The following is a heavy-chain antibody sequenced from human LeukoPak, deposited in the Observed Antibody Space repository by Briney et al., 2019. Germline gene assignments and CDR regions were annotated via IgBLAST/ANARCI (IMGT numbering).Heavy chain of an antibody. CDR3: VKITSSSGGDY. J-gene: IGHJ4*02. Sequence: GGSLRLSCAASGFTFSSYAMYWVRQAPGKGLEYVSGISSNGGSTYYADSVKGRFTISRDNSKNTLYLQMSSLRAEDTAVYYCVKITSSSGGDYWGQGTLVTVSS. CDR1: GFTFSSYA. D-gene: IGHD6-19*01. V-gene: IGHV3-64D*09. CDR2: ISSNGGST.